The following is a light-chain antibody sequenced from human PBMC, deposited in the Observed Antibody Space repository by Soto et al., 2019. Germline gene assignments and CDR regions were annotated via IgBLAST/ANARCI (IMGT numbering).Light chain of an antibody. V-gene: IGKV1-9*01. CDR3: QQLFDSPIT. CDR2: AAP. Sequence: DIQMTQSPSSLSASVGDRVTITCQASQDISNYLNWYQQKPGKAPKLLIYAAPTLEGGVPSRFSATVSGTEFSLTITSLQPEDFATYYCQQLFDSPITFGQGTRLEIK. CDR1: QDISNY. J-gene: IGKJ5*01.